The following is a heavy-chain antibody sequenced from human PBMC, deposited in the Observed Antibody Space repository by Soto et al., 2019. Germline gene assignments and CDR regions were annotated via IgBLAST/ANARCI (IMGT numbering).Heavy chain of an antibody. J-gene: IGHJ6*02. Sequence: WGSLPVSCVTSVFTLSIFWMTWVRHLPGKGLEWVASIKQDGSEQYYLDSVKGRSIVSRDNAKNTLYLQMKSLRVEDTAVYYCARPPHGMDVWGQGTPFTVSS. CDR3: ARPPHGMDV. V-gene: IGHV3-7*03. CDR2: IKQDGSEQ. CDR1: VFTLSIFW.